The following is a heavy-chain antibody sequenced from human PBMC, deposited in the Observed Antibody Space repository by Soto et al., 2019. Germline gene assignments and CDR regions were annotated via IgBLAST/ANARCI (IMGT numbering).Heavy chain of an antibody. CDR3: ARLSAAAGMGY. V-gene: IGHV1-69*02. J-gene: IGHJ4*02. D-gene: IGHD6-13*01. Sequence: QVQLVQSGAEVKKPGSSVKVSCKASGGTFSSYTISWVRQAPGQGLEWMGRIIPILGIANYAQKFQGRVTXTXXKSTSTGYMELSSLRSEDTAVYYCARLSAAAGMGYWGQGTLVTVSS. CDR1: GGTFSSYT. CDR2: IIPILGIA.